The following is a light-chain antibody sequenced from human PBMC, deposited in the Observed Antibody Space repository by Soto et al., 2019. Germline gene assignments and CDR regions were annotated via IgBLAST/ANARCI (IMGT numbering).Light chain of an antibody. Sequence: DIQMTQSPSTLSASVGDRVTITCRASQSISSWLAWYQQKPGKAPKLLIYKASSLESGVPSRFSGSGSGTEFTLTISSLQPDDFATYYCQQYYTYTRTFGPGTKVDIK. CDR2: KAS. J-gene: IGKJ1*01. V-gene: IGKV1-5*03. CDR1: QSISSW. CDR3: QQYYTYTRT.